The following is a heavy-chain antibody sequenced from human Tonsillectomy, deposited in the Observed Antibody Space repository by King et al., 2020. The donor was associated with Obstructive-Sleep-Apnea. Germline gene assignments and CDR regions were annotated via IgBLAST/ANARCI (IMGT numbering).Heavy chain of an antibody. CDR2: INHSGST. Sequence: VQLQQWGAGLLKPSETLSLTCAVYGGSFSNYYWSWIRQPPGKGLEWIGEINHSGSTNYNPSLKSRVTISVDTSKNHFSLKLSSVTAADTAVYYCARNSHSSSFPDYSYGMDVWGQGTTVTVSS. D-gene: IGHD6-6*01. J-gene: IGHJ6*02. CDR3: ARNSHSSSFPDYSYGMDV. V-gene: IGHV4-34*01. CDR1: GGSFSNYY.